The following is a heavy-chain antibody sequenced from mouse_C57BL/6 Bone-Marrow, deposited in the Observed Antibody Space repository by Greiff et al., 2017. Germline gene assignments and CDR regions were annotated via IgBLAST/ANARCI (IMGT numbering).Heavy chain of an antibody. J-gene: IGHJ1*03. D-gene: IGHD2-5*01. CDR1: GFTFSDYY. CDR3: ARAYYSNFLYWYFDV. Sequence: EVMLVESGGGLVQPGGSLKLSCAASGFTFSDYYMYWVRQTPEKRLEWVAYISNGGGSTYYPDTVKGRFTISRDNAKNTRSLQMSRLKSEDTAMYYCARAYYSNFLYWYFDVWGTGTTVTVSS. V-gene: IGHV5-12*01. CDR2: ISNGGGST.